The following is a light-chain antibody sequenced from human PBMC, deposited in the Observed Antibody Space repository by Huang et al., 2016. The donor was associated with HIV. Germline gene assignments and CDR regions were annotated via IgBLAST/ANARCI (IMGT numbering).Light chain of an antibody. Sequence: EIVMTQSPATLSVSPGERATLSCRASQSVRSNLAWYQQKPGQAPRRLIYGASTRASGIPARCRGSGAGTEFTLTVSSLQSEDFAVYYCQQNNNWPPLFTFGPGTKVDIK. CDR3: QQNNNWPPLFT. CDR2: GAS. V-gene: IGKV3-15*01. J-gene: IGKJ3*01. CDR1: QSVRSN.